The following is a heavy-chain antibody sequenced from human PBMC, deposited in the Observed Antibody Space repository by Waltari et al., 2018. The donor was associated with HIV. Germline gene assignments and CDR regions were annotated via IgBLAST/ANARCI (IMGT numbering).Heavy chain of an antibody. Sequence: QLQLQESGPGLVKPSETLSLTCTVSGGSISSSSYYWGWIRQPPGKGLEWIGSIYYSGSTYYNPSLKSRVTISVDTSKNQFSLKLSSVTAADTAVYYCARLGGYGSGSSPRWGQGTLVTVSS. CDR2: IYYSGST. CDR3: ARLGGYGSGSSPR. D-gene: IGHD3-10*01. CDR1: GGSISSSSYY. J-gene: IGHJ4*02. V-gene: IGHV4-39*01.